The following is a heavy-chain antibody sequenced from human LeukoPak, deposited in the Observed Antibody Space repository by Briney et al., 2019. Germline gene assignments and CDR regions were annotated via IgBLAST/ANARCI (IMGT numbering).Heavy chain of an antibody. CDR1: GFTFSSYS. V-gene: IGHV3-21*01. CDR3: ARVKLRASNWFDP. J-gene: IGHJ5*02. Sequence: PGGSLRLSCAASGFTFSSYSMNWVRQAPGKGLEWVSSISSSSSYIYYADSVKGRFTISRDNAKNSLYLQMNSLRAEDTAVYYCARVKLRASNWFDPWGQGTLVTVSS. CDR2: ISSSSSYI.